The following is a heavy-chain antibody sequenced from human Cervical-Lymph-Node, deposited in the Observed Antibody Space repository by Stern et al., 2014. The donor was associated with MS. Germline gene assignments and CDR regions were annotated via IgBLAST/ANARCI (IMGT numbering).Heavy chain of an antibody. CDR1: GYTFTTYY. Sequence: VQLVQSGAEVKKPGASVKVSCKASGYTFTTYYMHWVRQAPGQGLEWMGFINPTDSTPKSAQKFQGRVTMTRDTSTNTVFMELSNLRSEDTAVYYCARVLAAGTGINYWGQGTLVTVSS. CDR2: INPTDSTP. CDR3: ARVLAAGTGINY. J-gene: IGHJ4*02. V-gene: IGHV1-46*01. D-gene: IGHD6-13*01.